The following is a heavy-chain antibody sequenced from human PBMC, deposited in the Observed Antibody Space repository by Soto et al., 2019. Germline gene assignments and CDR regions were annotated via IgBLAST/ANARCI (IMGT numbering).Heavy chain of an antibody. D-gene: IGHD4-17*01. J-gene: IGHJ4*02. Sequence: EVQLLESGGGLVQPGGSLRLSCAASGFTFSSYAMSWVRQAPGKGLEWVSAISGSGGSTYYADSGKGRFTISRDNSKNTLYQQMNSLRAEDTAVYYCASTPYSYTTVTTVHLGYWGQGTLVTVAS. V-gene: IGHV3-23*01. CDR1: GFTFSSYA. CDR3: ASTPYSYTTVTTVHLGY. CDR2: ISGSGGST.